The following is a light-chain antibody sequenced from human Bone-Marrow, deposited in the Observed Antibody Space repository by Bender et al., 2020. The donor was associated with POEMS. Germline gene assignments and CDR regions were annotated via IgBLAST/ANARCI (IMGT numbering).Light chain of an antibody. J-gene: IGLJ2*01. V-gene: IGLV3-1*01. Sequence: SYELTQPPSVSVSPGQTATITCSGEKLGEEYACWYQQKPGQSPVVVIYQDTKRPSGIPERFSGSTSGNTASLTIGGTQTMNEADYYCQSWGSNSTVFGGRTRLAVV. CDR1: KLGEEY. CDR2: QDT. CDR3: QSWGSNSTV.